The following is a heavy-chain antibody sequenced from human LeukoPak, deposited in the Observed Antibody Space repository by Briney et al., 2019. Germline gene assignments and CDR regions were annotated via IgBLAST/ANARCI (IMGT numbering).Heavy chain of an antibody. J-gene: IGHJ6*04. Sequence: GGSLRLSCAASGFKFRDFWMNWVRQAPGKGLEWLANIREDGSEKYYAESVKGRFTISRDNARTLLFLHLSSVRVEDTAVYYCARRDGQLFEWNMDVWGKGTTVTVSS. CDR3: ARRDGQLFEWNMDV. V-gene: IGHV3-7*01. CDR1: GFKFRDFW. CDR2: IREDGSEK. D-gene: IGHD6-6*01.